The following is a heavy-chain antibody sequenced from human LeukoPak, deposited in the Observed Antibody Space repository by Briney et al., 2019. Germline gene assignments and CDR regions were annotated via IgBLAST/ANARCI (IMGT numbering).Heavy chain of an antibody. D-gene: IGHD3-3*01. CDR1: GGSISSGGYY. J-gene: IGHJ4*02. CDR3: ARGITSVDY. CDR2: ISYSGST. Sequence: SETLSLTCAVSGGSISSGGYYWNWIRQPPGKGLEWIGYISYSGSTNYNPSLKSRVTISVDTSKNQFSLKLSSVTAADTAVYYCARGITSVDYWGQGTLVTVSS. V-gene: IGHV4-61*08.